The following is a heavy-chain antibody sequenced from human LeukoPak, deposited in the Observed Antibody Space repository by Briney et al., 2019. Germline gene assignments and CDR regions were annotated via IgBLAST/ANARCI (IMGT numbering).Heavy chain of an antibody. J-gene: IGHJ6*02. CDR2: MNHNSGNT. Sequence: ASVKASCKASGYTFTSYDINWVRQATGQGLEWMGWMNHNSGNTGYAQKFQGRVTMTRNTSISTAYMELSSLRSEDTAVYYCARELATIFGVVTAPIYYYYGMDVWGQGTTVTVSS. D-gene: IGHD3-3*01. CDR1: GYTFTSYD. CDR3: ARELATIFGVVTAPIYYYYGMDV. V-gene: IGHV1-8*01.